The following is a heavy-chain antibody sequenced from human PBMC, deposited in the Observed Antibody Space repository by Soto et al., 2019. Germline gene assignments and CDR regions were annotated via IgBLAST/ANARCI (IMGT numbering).Heavy chain of an antibody. Sequence: QITLKESGPTLVKPTQTLTLTCTFSRFSLSTSGVGVGWIRQPPGKALEWLALIYWNDDKRYSPSLKSRLTITKDTSKNQVVLTMTNMDPVDTATYYCAHGRKYYYDSSGYYPYYYYGMDVWGQGTTVTVSS. J-gene: IGHJ6*02. CDR2: IYWNDDK. CDR3: AHGRKYYYDSSGYYPYYYYGMDV. CDR1: RFSLSTSGVG. D-gene: IGHD3-22*01. V-gene: IGHV2-5*01.